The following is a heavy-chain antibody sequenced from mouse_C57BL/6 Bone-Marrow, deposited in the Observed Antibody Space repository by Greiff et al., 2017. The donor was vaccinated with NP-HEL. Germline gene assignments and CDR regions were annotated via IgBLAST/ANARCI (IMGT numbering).Heavy chain of an antibody. CDR1: GYTFTSYW. V-gene: IGHV1-5*01. CDR3: TKEINWTPFAY. Sequence: EVQLQQSGTVLARPGASVKMSCKTSGYTFTSYWMHWVKQRPGQGLEWIGAIYPGNSDTSYNQKFKGKAKLTAVTSASTAYMELSSLTTEDSAVYYCTKEINWTPFAYWGQGTLVTVSA. J-gene: IGHJ3*01. D-gene: IGHD4-1*02. CDR2: IYPGNSDT.